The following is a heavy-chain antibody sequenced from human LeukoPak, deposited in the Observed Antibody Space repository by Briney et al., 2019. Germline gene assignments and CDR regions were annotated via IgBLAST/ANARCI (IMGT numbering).Heavy chain of an antibody. CDR1: GYTFTAYH. Sequence: ASVKVSCKASGYTFTAYHMHWVRQAPGQGLEWMGWINPSSGGTKYAQKFQGGVTMTRDTSINTAYMELSRLTSDDTAVYYCARGSNYYDYLDGDYWGQGTLVTVSS. CDR2: INPSSGGT. D-gene: IGHD3-22*01. CDR3: ARGSNYYDYLDGDY. V-gene: IGHV1-2*02. J-gene: IGHJ4*02.